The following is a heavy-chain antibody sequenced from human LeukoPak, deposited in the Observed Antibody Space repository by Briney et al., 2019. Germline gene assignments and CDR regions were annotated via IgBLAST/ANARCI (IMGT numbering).Heavy chain of an antibody. CDR1: GFTFSTYG. CDR2: ISGSGGST. D-gene: IGHD6-13*01. Sequence: PGGSLRLSCAASGFTFSTYGMSWVRQAPGKGLEWVSAISGSGGSTYYADSVKGRFTISRDNSKNTLYLQMNSLRAEDTAVYYCAKGRYPFHQQLNPSYYFDYWGQGTLVTVSS. J-gene: IGHJ4*02. V-gene: IGHV3-23*01. CDR3: AKGRYPFHQQLNPSYYFDY.